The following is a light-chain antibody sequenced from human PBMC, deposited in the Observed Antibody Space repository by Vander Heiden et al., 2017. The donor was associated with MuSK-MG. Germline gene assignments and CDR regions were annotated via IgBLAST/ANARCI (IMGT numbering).Light chain of an antibody. CDR1: QSISSW. Sequence: DIQMTQSPSTLSASVTDRVTITCRASQSISSWLAWYQQKPGKAPNLLIYDATNLESGVPSRFSGSGSGTEFTLTITSLQPDDSATYYCQQYNSYPLTFGGGTKVELK. CDR3: QQYNSYPLT. J-gene: IGKJ4*01. V-gene: IGKV1-5*01. CDR2: DAT.